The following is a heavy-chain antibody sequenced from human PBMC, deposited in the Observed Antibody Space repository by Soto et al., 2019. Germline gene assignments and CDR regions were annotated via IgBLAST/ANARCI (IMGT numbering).Heavy chain of an antibody. CDR2: IYYSGST. J-gene: IGHJ5*02. D-gene: IGHD3-10*01. CDR3: ARDPKWFGELFGWFDP. Sequence: QVQLQESGPGLVKPSQTLSLTCTVSGGSISSGGYYWSWIRQHPGKGLEWIGYIYYSGSTYYNPSLKSRVTISVDTSKNQFSLKLSSVTAADTAAYYCARDPKWFGELFGWFDPWGQGTLVTVSS. CDR1: GGSISSGGYY. V-gene: IGHV4-31*03.